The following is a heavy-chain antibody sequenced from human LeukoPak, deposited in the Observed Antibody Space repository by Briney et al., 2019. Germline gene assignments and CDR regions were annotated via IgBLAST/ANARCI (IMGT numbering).Heavy chain of an antibody. CDR3: ARGPPTTITTLFDY. D-gene: IGHD3-22*01. CDR2: IIPILGIA. CDR1: GGTFSSYA. J-gene: IGHJ4*02. Sequence: SVKVSCKASGGTFSSYAISWVRQAPRQGLEWMGRIIPILGIANYAQKFQGRVTITADKSTSTAYMELSSLRSEDTAVYYCARGPPTTITTLFDYWGQGTLVTVSS. V-gene: IGHV1-69*04.